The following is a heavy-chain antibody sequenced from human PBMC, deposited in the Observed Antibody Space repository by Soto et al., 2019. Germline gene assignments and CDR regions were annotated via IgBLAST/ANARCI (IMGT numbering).Heavy chain of an antibody. CDR2: INHSGST. CDR3: ARGGYSYGSPIAYYYYYYGMDV. CDR1: GGSFSGYY. V-gene: IGHV4-34*01. J-gene: IGHJ6*02. Sequence: SETLSLTCAVFGGSFSGYYWSWIRQPPGKGLEWIGEINHSGSTNYNPSLKGRVTISVDTSKNQFSLRLSSVTAADTAVYYCARGGYSYGSPIAYYYYYYGMDVWGQGTTVTVSS. D-gene: IGHD5-18*01.